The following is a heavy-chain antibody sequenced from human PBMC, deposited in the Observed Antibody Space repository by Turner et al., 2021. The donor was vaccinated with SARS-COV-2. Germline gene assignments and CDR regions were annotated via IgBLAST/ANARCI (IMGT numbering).Heavy chain of an antibody. D-gene: IGHD3-10*01. J-gene: IGHJ6*02. V-gene: IGHV3-23*01. Sequence: EVQLLESGGGMLQPGGSFILPCAAPDITFISYALSCVRQGPGKGLGWVSTISSSCRTKYYEDSVKGRFTISRDNSKNTLYQQMNSLRAEDTAVYYCALYDGFGEDINYYYYYGMDVWGQGTTVTVSS. CDR2: ISSSCRTK. CDR1: DITFISYA. CDR3: ALYDGFGEDINYYYYYGMDV.